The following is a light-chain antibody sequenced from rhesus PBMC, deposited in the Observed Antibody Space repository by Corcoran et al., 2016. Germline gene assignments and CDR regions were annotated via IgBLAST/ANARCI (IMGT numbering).Light chain of an antibody. Sequence: QAALTQPHSVSGSPGQSVTISCSGTGSDIGGYNYVSWYQQFPGKAPRLIIYDVTERPSGLSDRFSGSKSGNTASLTISGLQAEDEAVYYCASDADSNTFIIGTGTRLTVL. CDR2: DVT. CDR3: ASDADSNTFI. J-gene: IGLJ1*01. CDR1: GSDIGGYNY. V-gene: IGLV2-23*01.